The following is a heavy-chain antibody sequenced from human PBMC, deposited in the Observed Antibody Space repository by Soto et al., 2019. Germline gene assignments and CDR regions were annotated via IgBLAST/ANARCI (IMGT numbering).Heavy chain of an antibody. Sequence: PSETLSLTCTVSGGSVSPYYWSWIRQPPGRGLEWIGYVFYSGSTNYNPSLKSRVTISVDTSKNQFSLLLKSVTAADTAVYYCARHGGDGYNDFFDYWGQGTLVTVPQ. CDR3: ARHGGDGYNDFFDY. J-gene: IGHJ4*02. V-gene: IGHV4-59*08. CDR1: GGSVSPYY. CDR2: VFYSGST. D-gene: IGHD3-16*01.